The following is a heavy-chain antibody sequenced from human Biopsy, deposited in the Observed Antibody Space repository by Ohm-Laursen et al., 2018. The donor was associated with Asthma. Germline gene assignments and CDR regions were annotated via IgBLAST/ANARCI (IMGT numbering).Heavy chain of an antibody. Sequence: SLRLSCAAAGFTFRSYAMHWVRQVAGKGLDWVAVVTYDGISQYYAESVKGRFTISRDNSRNTLNLQMNSVRPDDTAVYFCARERAGVLGSYNGMDVRGPGTTVSVSS. CDR1: GFTFRSYA. V-gene: IGHV3-30-3*01. CDR2: VTYDGISQ. CDR3: ARERAGVLGSYNGMDV. J-gene: IGHJ6*02. D-gene: IGHD2-8*01.